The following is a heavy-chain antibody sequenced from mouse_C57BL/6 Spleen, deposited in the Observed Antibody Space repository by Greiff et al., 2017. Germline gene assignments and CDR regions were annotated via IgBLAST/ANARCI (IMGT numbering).Heavy chain of an antibody. Sequence: EVQVVESGGGLVQPKGSLKLSCAASGFTFNTYAMHWVRQAPGKGLEWVARIRSKSSNYATYYADSVKDRFTISRDDSQSMLYLQMNNLKTEDTAMYYCVREHFYDGSSEELGYFDYWGQGTTLTVSS. CDR3: VREHFYDGSSEELGYFDY. CDR2: IRSKSSNYAT. D-gene: IGHD1-1*01. CDR1: GFTFNTYA. J-gene: IGHJ2*01. V-gene: IGHV10-3*01.